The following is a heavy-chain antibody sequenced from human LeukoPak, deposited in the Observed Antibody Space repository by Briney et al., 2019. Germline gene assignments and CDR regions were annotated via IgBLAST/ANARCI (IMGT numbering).Heavy chain of an antibody. D-gene: IGHD6-19*01. CDR3: AKDPIAVAGTGNHDY. J-gene: IGHJ4*02. V-gene: IGHV3-7*01. CDR2: IKQDGSEK. Sequence: GGSLRLSCAASGFTFSSYWMSWVRQAPGKGLEWVANIKQDGSEKYYVDSVKGRSTISRDNAKNSLYLQMNSLRAEDTAVYYCAKDPIAVAGTGNHDYWGQGTLVTVSS. CDR1: GFTFSSYW.